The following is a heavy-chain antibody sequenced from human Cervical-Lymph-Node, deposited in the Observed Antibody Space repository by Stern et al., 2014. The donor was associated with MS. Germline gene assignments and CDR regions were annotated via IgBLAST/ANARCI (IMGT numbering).Heavy chain of an antibody. V-gene: IGHV5-51*01. CDR3: ARQRYFDY. J-gene: IGHJ4*02. Sequence: VQLVESGPEVKRPGESLKISCQASGYTFTSYWVGWVRQMPGKGLEWIAIIFPGGSDIRYSPSFQGQVTISADKSSSTAYLQGTNLKASDTAIYYCARQRYFDYWGQGTLVTVSS. CDR2: IFPGGSDI. CDR1: GYTFTSYW.